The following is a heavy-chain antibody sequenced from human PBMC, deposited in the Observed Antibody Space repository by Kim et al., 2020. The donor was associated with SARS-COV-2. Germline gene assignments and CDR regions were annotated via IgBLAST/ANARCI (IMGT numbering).Heavy chain of an antibody. V-gene: IGHV3-53*01. CDR2: IHIDGGT. D-gene: IGHD3-22*01. CDR3: AKEARYYYNTGGYYYDL. Sequence: GGSLRLSCAASGFSVDTNYMNWIRQAPGKGLEWVSIIHIDGGTNYADSVKGRFTISRDNSKNTLFLQMSSLSAEDTAIYFCAKEARYYYNTGGYYYDLWGQGTLVTVSS. CDR1: GFSVDTNY. J-gene: IGHJ5*02.